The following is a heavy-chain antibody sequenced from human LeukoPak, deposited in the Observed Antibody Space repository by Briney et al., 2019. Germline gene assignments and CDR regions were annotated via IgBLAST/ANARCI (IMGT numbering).Heavy chain of an antibody. CDR3: ARRLRFVGVWFDP. V-gene: IGHV4-34*12. CDR1: GGSFSGYY. J-gene: IGHJ5*02. D-gene: IGHD3-10*01. Sequence: SETLSLTCGVYGGSFSGYYWSWLGQPPGKGLEGIGEIVHSGSNNYNPSLTSRGTISVDTTKNQYSLKLTSLTPADPAVYYCARRLRFVGVWFDPWGQGTLVTVSS. CDR2: IVHSGSN.